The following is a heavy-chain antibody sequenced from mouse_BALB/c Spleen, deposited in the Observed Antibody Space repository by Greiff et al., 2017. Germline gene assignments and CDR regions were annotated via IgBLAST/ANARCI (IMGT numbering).Heavy chain of an antibody. CDR3: ARRWYDDYVDY. J-gene: IGHJ4*01. CDR1: GYTFTSYW. Sequence: QVQLQQPGAELVKPGASVKLSCKASGYTFTSYWMHWVKQRPGQGLEWIGEINPSNGRTNYNEKFKSKATLTVDKSSSTAYMQLSSLTSEDSAVYYGARRWYDDYVDYWGQGTSVTVSS. CDR2: INPSNGRT. D-gene: IGHD2-3*01. V-gene: IGHV1S81*02.